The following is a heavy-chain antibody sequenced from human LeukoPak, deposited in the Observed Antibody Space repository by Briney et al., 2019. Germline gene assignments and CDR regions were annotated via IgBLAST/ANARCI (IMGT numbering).Heavy chain of an antibody. D-gene: IGHD2-21*02. J-gene: IGHJ4*02. CDR1: GFTFSSYA. CDR3: ASMAGFRAGYCGGDCYPDY. Sequence: GRSLRLSCAASGFTFSSYAMHWVRQAPGKGLEWVAVISYDGSNKYYADSVKGRFTISRDNSKNTVYLQMNSLRAEDTAVYYCASMAGFRAGYCGGDCYPDYWGQGTLVTVSP. CDR2: ISYDGSNK. V-gene: IGHV3-30-3*01.